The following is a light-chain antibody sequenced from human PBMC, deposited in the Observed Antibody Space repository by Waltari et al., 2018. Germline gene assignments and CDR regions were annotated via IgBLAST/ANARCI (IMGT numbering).Light chain of an antibody. V-gene: IGLV8-61*01. CDR3: AVSMRSGIWV. CDR2: DTY. J-gene: IGLJ3*02. CDR1: SCPVSTHYH. Sequence: QTVVTQEPSLSVSPGGTVPIPCGLSSCPVSTHYHPSWFQQAPGQAPRTLIFDTYTRSSGVPDRFSGSILDNKAALTITGAQVDDESDYYCAVSMRSGIWVFGGGTKLTVL.